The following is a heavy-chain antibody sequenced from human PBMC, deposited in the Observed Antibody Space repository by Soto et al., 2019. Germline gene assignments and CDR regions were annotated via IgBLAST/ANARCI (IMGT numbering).Heavy chain of an antibody. Sequence: QVQLVQSGAEVKKPGSSVKVSCKASGGTFSSYTSSWVRQAPGQGHEWMGRIIPILGIANYAQKFQGRVTITVDKSTSTAYMGMSSLRSEDTAVYYCARGYCGGDCYGEYYYYMDVWGKGTTVTVSS. J-gene: IGHJ6*03. CDR2: IIPILGIA. CDR3: ARGYCGGDCYGEYYYYMDV. D-gene: IGHD2-21*01. CDR1: GGTFSSYT. V-gene: IGHV1-69*02.